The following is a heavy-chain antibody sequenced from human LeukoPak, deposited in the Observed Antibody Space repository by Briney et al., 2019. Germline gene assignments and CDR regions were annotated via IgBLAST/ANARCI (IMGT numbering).Heavy chain of an antibody. CDR3: VRDVLPQDY. Sequence: SETLSLTCTVSGGSISSYYWSWIRQPPGKGLEWMGYIHYIGSTNYNPSLKRRVTISVDTSKTQFSLKVSSVTAADTAVFYRVRDVLPQDYWGQGTLVTVSS. CDR2: IHYIGST. V-gene: IGHV4-59*01. J-gene: IGHJ4*02. CDR1: GGSISSYY. D-gene: IGHD2-15*01.